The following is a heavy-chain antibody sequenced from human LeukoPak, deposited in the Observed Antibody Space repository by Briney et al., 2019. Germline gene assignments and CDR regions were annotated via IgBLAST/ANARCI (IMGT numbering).Heavy chain of an antibody. J-gene: IGHJ4*02. CDR3: AISTVVTLTNFDY. D-gene: IGHD4-23*01. Sequence: PGGSLRLSCAASGFTLSDYYMSWIRQAPGKGLEWVSYISSSGSTIYYADSVKGRFTISRDNAKNSLYLQMNSLRAEDTAVYYCAISTVVTLTNFDYWGQGTLVTVSS. CDR1: GFTLSDYY. CDR2: ISSSGSTI. V-gene: IGHV3-11*01.